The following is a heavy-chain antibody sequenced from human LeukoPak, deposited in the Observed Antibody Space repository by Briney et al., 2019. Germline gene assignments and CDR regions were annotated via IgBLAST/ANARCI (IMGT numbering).Heavy chain of an antibody. CDR2: IYYSGSS. J-gene: IGHJ4*02. CDR1: GGSISSSSSY. V-gene: IGHV4-39*01. CDR3: ARHRSGWLQSSFDY. Sequence: TPSETLSLTCSVSGGSISSSSSYWGWIRQPPGKGLEWIGSIYYSGSSFDNPALKSRVTISVDTSKNQFSLKLSSVTAADTAVYYCARHRSGWLQSSFDYWGQGTLVIVSS. D-gene: IGHD5-24*01.